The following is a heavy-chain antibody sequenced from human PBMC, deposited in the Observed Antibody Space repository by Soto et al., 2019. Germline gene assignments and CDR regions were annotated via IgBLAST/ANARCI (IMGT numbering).Heavy chain of an antibody. V-gene: IGHV1-3*01. D-gene: IGHD6-13*01. J-gene: IGHJ3*02. CDR3: ASSSSWYDAFDI. CDR2: INAGNGNT. Sequence: QVPLVQSGAEVKKPGASVKVSCKASGYTFTSYAMHWVRQAPGQRLEWMGWINAGNGNTKYSRKFQGRVTITRDTSASTAYMELSSLRSEDTAVYYCASSSSWYDAFDIWGQGTMVTVSS. CDR1: GYTFTSYA.